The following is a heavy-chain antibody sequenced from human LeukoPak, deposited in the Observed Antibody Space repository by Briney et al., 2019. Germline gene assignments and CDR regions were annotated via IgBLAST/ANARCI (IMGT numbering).Heavy chain of an antibody. CDR3: AKDLSASLRSGWFPDY. D-gene: IGHD6-19*01. Sequence: PSETLSLTCTVSGGSISSYYWSWIRQPPGKGLEWIGYIYYSGSTNYNPSLKSRVTISVDTSKNQFSLKLSSVTAADTAVYYCAKDLSASLRSGWFPDYWGQGTLVTVSS. CDR1: GGSISSYY. V-gene: IGHV4-59*01. J-gene: IGHJ4*02. CDR2: IYYSGST.